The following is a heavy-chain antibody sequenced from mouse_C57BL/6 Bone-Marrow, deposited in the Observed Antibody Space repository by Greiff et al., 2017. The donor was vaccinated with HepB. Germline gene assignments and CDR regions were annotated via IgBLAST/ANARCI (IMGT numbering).Heavy chain of an antibody. CDR2: IRSKSSNYAT. V-gene: IGHV10-3*01. CDR1: GFTFNTYA. Sequence: EVQVVESGGGLVQPKGSLKLSCAASGFTFNTYAMHWVRQAPGKGLEWVARIRSKSSNYATYYADSVKDRFTISRDDSQSMLYLQMNNLKTEDTAWYYCVRDPTTVYAMDYWGQGTSVTVSS. CDR3: VRDPTTVYAMDY. D-gene: IGHD2-10*01. J-gene: IGHJ4*01.